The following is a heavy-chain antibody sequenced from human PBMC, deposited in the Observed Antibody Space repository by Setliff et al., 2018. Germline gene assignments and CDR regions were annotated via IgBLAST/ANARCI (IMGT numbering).Heavy chain of an antibody. CDR1: GGSITSGSYY. CDR3: ARGRMRGSCSGPSCTYDPFDI. J-gene: IGHJ3*02. D-gene: IGHD2-2*01. V-gene: IGHV4-61*02. CDR2: LHTSGTT. Sequence: SETLSLTCAVSGGSITSGSYYWSWIRQPAGEGLEWIGRLHTSGTTDYNPSLKGRVTISADTSTNQFSLILRSVTAADTAVYYCARGRMRGSCSGPSCTYDPFDIWGQGTPVTVSS.